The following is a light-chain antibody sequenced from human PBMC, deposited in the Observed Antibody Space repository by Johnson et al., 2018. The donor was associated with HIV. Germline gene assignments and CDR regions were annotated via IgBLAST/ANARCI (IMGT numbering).Light chain of an antibody. V-gene: IGLV1-51*02. Sequence: QSVLTQPPSVSAAPGQTVTISCSGSSSNIGSNYVSWYQQLPGTAPKLLIYENNKRPSGIPDRFSGSKSGTSATLGITGLQTGDEADYFCGTWDLSLNAYVFGPGTKVTVL. CDR2: ENN. CDR3: GTWDLSLNAYV. J-gene: IGLJ1*01. CDR1: SSNIGSNY.